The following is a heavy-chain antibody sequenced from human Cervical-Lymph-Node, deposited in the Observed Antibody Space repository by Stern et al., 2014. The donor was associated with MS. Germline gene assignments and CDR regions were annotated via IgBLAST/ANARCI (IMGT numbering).Heavy chain of an antibody. CDR2: ISYAGSNQ. Sequence: VQLVESGGGVVQPGGSLRLSCVASGFTFTTSGMHWVRQAPGKGLAWVAVISYAGSNQYYGDSVKGRFHISRDNSKTTVYLQMNSLRPEDTAVYYCANAAALSCRSPSCYKAFEYWGQGILVTVSS. CDR1: GFTFTTSG. J-gene: IGHJ4*02. V-gene: IGHV3-30*18. D-gene: IGHD2-2*02. CDR3: ANAAALSCRSPSCYKAFEY.